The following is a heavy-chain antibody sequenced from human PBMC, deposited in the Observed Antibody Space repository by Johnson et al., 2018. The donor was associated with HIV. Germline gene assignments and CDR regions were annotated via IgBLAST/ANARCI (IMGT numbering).Heavy chain of an antibody. CDR1: GFTFNSYA. V-gene: IGHV3-30-3*01. J-gene: IGHJ3*02. D-gene: IGHD5-12*01. CDR2: ISYDGINK. CDR3: AKDQIKRLPVDWAFDI. Sequence: QVQLVESGGGVVQPGRSLRLSCAATGFTFNSYAMHWVRQAPGKGLEWVAVISYDGINKYYADSVKGRFTISRDNSKKTLYMQMNSLRAEDTAVYYCAKDQIKRLPVDWAFDIWGQGTMVTVSS.